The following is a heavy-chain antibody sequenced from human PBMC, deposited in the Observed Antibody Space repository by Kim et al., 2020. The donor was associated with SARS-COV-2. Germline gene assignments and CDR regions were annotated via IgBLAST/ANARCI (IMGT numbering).Heavy chain of an antibody. CDR3: AKPGASGWYLGYFQH. Sequence: GGSLRLSCAASGFTFDDYAMHWVRQAPGKGLEWVSGISWNSGSIGYADSVKGRFTISRDNAKNSLYLQMNSLRAEDTALYYCAKPGASGWYLGYFQHWGQGTLVTVSS. J-gene: IGHJ1*01. CDR1: GFTFDDYA. CDR2: ISWNSGSI. D-gene: IGHD6-19*01. V-gene: IGHV3-9*01.